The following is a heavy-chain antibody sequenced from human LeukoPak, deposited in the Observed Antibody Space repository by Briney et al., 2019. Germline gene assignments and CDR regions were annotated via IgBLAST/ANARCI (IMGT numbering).Heavy chain of an antibody. J-gene: IGHJ4*02. CDR2: IWYDGSNK. V-gene: IGHV3-33*01. CDR3: AGVDYHFDY. CDR1: GFTFSSYG. Sequence: PGRSLRLPCAASGFTFSSYGMHWVRQAPGKGLEGVAVIWYDGSNKYYADSVKGRFTISRDNSKNTLYLQMNSLRAEDTAVYYCAGVDYHFDYWGQGTLVTVCS. D-gene: IGHD4-11*01.